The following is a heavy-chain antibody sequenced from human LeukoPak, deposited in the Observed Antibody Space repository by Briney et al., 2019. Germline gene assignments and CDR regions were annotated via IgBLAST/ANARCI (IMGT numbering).Heavy chain of an antibody. Sequence: GASVKVSYKASGYTFTNYAMHWVRQAPRQRREGMGWINACHGNTKYSQKFQGRLPISRHTSASTAYMELSSLRSEHRAVYYCARPTGKWLPLDYWGQGTLVTVSS. CDR2: INACHGNT. CDR1: GYTFTNYA. CDR3: ARPTGKWLPLDY. V-gene: IGHV1-3*01. D-gene: IGHD6-19*01. J-gene: IGHJ4*02.